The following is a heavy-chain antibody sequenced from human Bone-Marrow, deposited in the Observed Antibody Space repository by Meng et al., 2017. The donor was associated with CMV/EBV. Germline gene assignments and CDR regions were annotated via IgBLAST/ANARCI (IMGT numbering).Heavy chain of an antibody. D-gene: IGHD3-9*01. Sequence: QLQLQESGPGLVKPSEXLSLTCTVSGGSIXSSSYYWGWIRQPPGKGLEWIGSIYYSGSTYYNPSLKSRVTISVDTSKNQFSLKLSSVTAADTAVYYCARGGVLRYFDWLLYGYFDYWGQGTLVTVSS. J-gene: IGHJ4*02. CDR3: ARGGVLRYFDWLLYGYFDY. CDR1: GGSIXSSSYY. V-gene: IGHV4-39*07. CDR2: IYYSGST.